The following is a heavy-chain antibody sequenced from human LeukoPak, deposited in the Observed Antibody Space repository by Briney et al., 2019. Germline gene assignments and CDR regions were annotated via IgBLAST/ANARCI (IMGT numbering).Heavy chain of an antibody. V-gene: IGHV5-10-1*01. CDR2: IDPSDSYT. Sequence: GESLRFSCKGPGYSFTSYWISWVRQMPGKGLEWMGRIDPSDSYTNYSPSFQGHVTISADKSISTAYLQWSSLKASDTAMYYCARKYGSGSPFDYWGQGTLVTVSA. CDR3: ARKYGSGSPFDY. CDR1: GYSFTSYW. D-gene: IGHD3-10*01. J-gene: IGHJ4*02.